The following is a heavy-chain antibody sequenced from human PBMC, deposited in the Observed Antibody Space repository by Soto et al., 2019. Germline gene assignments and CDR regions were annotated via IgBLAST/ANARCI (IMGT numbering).Heavy chain of an antibody. J-gene: IGHJ3*02. CDR3: AREEGLDRGVAYNWNDVPSREDAFDI. CDR1: GYTFTSYY. D-gene: IGHD1-20*01. Sequence: GASVKVSCKASGYTFTSYYMHWVRQAPGQGLEWMGIINPSGGSTSYAQKFQGRVTMTRDTSTSTVYMELSSLRSEDTAVYYCAREEGLDRGVAYNWNDVPSREDAFDIWGQGTMVTVSS. CDR2: INPSGGST. V-gene: IGHV1-46*03.